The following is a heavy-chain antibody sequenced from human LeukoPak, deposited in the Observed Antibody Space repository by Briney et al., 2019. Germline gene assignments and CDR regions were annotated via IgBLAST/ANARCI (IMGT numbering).Heavy chain of an antibody. CDR3: ERDDSKGYYGMDV. D-gene: IGHD4-11*01. CDR2: IYSGGIT. CDR1: VFTVSSNY. Sequence: GGSLRLSCAASVFTVSSNYMSWVRQAPGKGREWVSVIYSGGITYYSDSVKGRFTLYRDHSTNTLYIQMDSLRDEDTAVYYCERDDSKGYYGMDVWGQGTTVTVSS. V-gene: IGHV3-66*01. J-gene: IGHJ6*02.